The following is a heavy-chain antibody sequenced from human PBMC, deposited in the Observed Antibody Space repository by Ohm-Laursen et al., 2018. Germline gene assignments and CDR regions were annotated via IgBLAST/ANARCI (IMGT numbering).Heavy chain of an antibody. CDR2: THYSSKWVY. J-gene: IGHJ6*02. CDR3: SRGQRNYYAMDV. D-gene: IGHD1-1*01. V-gene: IGHV6-1*01. Sequence: SQTLSLTCALSGDSVSSDSGAWNWIRQSPSRGLEWLGRTHYSSKWVYDYAVSVKSRITITPDTSKNQFSLQLNSVTPEDSAVYYCSRGQRNYYAMDVWGQGTTVTVSS. CDR1: GDSVSSDSGA.